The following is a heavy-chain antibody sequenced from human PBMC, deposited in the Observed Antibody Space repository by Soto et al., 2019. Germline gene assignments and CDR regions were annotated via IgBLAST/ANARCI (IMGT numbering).Heavy chain of an antibody. V-gene: IGHV4-30-2*01. CDR3: ARDVRSLDRDYYYGMDV. CDR1: GGSISSGGYS. J-gene: IGHJ6*02. Sequence: PSETLSLTCAVSGGSISSGGYSWSWIRQPPGKGLEWIGYIYHSGSTYYNPSLKSRVTISVDRSKNQFSLKLSSVTAADTAVYYCARDVRSLDRDYYYGMDVWGQGTTVTVSS. D-gene: IGHD3-16*01. CDR2: IYHSGST.